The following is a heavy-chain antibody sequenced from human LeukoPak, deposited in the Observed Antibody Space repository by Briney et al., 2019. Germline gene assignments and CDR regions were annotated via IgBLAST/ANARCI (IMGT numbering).Heavy chain of an antibody. J-gene: IGHJ4*02. CDR2: INPNSGGT. V-gene: IGHV1-2*06. CDR3: ARDGLLKTYYYDSSGDPGGY. D-gene: IGHD3-22*01. Sequence: ASVKVSCKASGYTFTGYYMHWVRQAPGQGLEWMGRINPNSGGTNYAQKFQGRVTMTRDTSISTAYMELSRLRSDDTAVYYRARDGLLKTYYYDSSGDPGGYWGQGTLVTVSS. CDR1: GYTFTGYY.